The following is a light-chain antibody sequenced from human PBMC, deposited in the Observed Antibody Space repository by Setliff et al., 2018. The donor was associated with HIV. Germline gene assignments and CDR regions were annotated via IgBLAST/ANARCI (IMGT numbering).Light chain of an antibody. V-gene: IGLV2-23*02. Sequence: QSVLTQPASVSGSPGQSISMSCTGSSSNIGSHNFVSWYQQHPDKAPKLIIYDVSKRPSGVSDRFSGSKSGNTASLTISGLQADDEADYYCCSYSGSSTFDVFGGGTKVTVL. CDR1: SSNIGSHNF. J-gene: IGLJ1*01. CDR2: DVS. CDR3: CSYSGSSTFDV.